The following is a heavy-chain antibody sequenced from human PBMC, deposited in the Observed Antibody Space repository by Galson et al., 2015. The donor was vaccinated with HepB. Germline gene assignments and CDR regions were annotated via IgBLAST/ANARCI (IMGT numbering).Heavy chain of an antibody. CDR2: VDPEDGET. CDR3: ATVASEVGATTGSFDY. D-gene: IGHD1-26*01. Sequence: VKVSCKVSGYTFTDYYMHWVQQAPGKGLEWMGLVDPEDGETIYAEKFQGRVTITADTSTDTAYMELSSLRSEDTAVYYCATVASEVGATTGSFDYWGQGTLVTVSS. CDR1: GYTFTDYY. J-gene: IGHJ4*02. V-gene: IGHV1-69-2*01.